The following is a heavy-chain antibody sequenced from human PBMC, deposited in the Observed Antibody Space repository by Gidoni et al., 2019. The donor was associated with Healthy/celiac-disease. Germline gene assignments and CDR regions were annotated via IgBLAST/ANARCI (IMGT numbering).Heavy chain of an antibody. J-gene: IGHJ4*02. Sequence: EVNLLESGGGLVQPGGSRRRSCAAYGFTFSSYAMSWVRLAPGNGLDWVSVIRGSGGSTDYADSVKGRFTISRDNSKNTLYLQMYSLRAEDTALYYCAGGYSSGWYYFDSCGQGTLVTVSS. CDR1: GFTFSSYA. D-gene: IGHD6-13*01. V-gene: IGHV3-23*01. CDR2: IRGSGGST. CDR3: AGGYSSGWYYFDS.